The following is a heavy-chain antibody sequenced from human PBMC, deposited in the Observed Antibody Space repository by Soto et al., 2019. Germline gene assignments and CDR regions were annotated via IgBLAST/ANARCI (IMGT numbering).Heavy chain of an antibody. J-gene: IGHJ5*02. D-gene: IGHD6-13*01. Sequence: ASVKVSCKASGYTFTSYAMHWVRQAPGQRLEWMGWINAGNGNTKYSQKFQGRVTITRDTSASTAYMELSSLRSEDTAVYYCARDCGAAAGLNWFDTWGQGTLVTVSS. CDR3: ARDCGAAAGLNWFDT. CDR1: GYTFTSYA. V-gene: IGHV1-3*01. CDR2: INAGNGNT.